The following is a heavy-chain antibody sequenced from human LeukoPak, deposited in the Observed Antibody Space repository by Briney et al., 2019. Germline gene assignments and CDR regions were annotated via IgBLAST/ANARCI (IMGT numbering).Heavy chain of an antibody. J-gene: IGHJ4*02. CDR3: AKGRGMAKIKDY. CDR2: IGYDGRDK. Sequence: PGGSLRLSCAASGFTFSTHGMHWVPQAPGKGLEWVTFIGYDGRDKYYSDSVKGRFTISRDNSKNTLYLEMHCPRAEHTPVYYCAKGRGMAKIKDYWGQGTLVTVSS. D-gene: IGHD5-24*01. V-gene: IGHV3-30*02. CDR1: GFTFSTHG.